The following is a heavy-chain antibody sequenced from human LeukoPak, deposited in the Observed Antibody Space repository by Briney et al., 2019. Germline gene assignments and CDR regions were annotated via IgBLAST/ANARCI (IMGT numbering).Heavy chain of an antibody. J-gene: IGHJ6*02. CDR1: GFTFIGHN. CDR3: ARDVDCSSTSCYEPKHYYYYYYGMDV. D-gene: IGHD2-2*01. CDR2: VSISSGTI. Sequence: GGSLRLSCAASGFTFIGHNMNWVRQAPGKGLEWVSFVSISSGTIYCADSVKGRFTISRDNSKDTLYLQMNSLRAEDTAVYYCARDVDCSSTSCYEPKHYYYYYYGMDVWGQGTTVTVSS. V-gene: IGHV3-48*01.